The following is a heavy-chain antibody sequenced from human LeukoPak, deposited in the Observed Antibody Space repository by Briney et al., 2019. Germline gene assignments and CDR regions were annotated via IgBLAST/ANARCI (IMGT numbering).Heavy chain of an antibody. CDR1: GFTFSGYE. V-gene: IGHV3-48*03. J-gene: IGHJ6*03. CDR2: ISFSGSTI. D-gene: IGHD1-26*01. Sequence: GGSLRLSCAASGFTFSGYEINWVRQAPGKGLEWVSYISFSGSTIYYADSVKGRFTISRDNAKNSLYLKMNSLRAEDTAVYYCTRQVGASSYYYYIDVWGKGTTVTVSS. CDR3: TRQVGASSYYYYIDV.